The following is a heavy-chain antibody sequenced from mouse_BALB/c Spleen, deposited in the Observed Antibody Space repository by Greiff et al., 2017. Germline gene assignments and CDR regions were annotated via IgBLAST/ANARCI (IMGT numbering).Heavy chain of an antibody. CDR2: ISDGGSYT. J-gene: IGHJ4*01. CDR3: ARLEGYAMDY. V-gene: IGHV5-4*02. CDR1: GFTFSDYY. Sequence: EVQLVESGGGLVKPGGSLKLSCAASGFTFSDYYMYWVRQTPEKRLEWVATISDGGSYTYYPDSVKGRFTISRDNAKNNLYLQMSSLKSEDTAMYYCARLEGYAMDYWGQGTSVTVSS.